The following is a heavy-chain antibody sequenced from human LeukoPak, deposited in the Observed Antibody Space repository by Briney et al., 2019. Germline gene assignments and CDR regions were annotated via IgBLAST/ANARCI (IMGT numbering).Heavy chain of an antibody. Sequence: GGSLRLSCAASGFTFSVYSMNWVREAPGEGLEWVSWIGISSGNTKYADSVKGRFTISGDNAKNSLYLHMNSLRVEDTPVYYWARDHNYAFDNGDQGTLVNVPS. CDR3: ARDHNYAFDN. CDR1: GFTFSVYS. J-gene: IGHJ4*02. V-gene: IGHV3-48*04. D-gene: IGHD1-1*01. CDR2: IGISSGNT.